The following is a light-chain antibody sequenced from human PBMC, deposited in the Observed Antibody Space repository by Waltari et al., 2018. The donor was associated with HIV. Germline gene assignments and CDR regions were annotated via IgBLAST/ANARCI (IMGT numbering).Light chain of an antibody. Sequence: QSALTQPASVSGSPGQSILLPCTGSSPAIDYYAYLSWYQQYPGQAPKALIYEVTSRPSGTSSRFSGSKSATTAFLAISKLQTDDEADYFCSSYTRRGTVVFGGGTRLTVL. J-gene: IGLJ2*01. CDR1: SPAIDYYAY. CDR2: EVT. CDR3: SSYTRRGTVV. V-gene: IGLV2-14*01.